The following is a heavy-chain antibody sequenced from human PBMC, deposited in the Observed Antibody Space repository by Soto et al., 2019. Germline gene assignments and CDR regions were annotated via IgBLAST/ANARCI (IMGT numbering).Heavy chain of an antibody. CDR1: GGSISSYY. V-gene: IGHV4-59*08. J-gene: IGHJ3*02. D-gene: IGHD3-3*01. Sequence: QVQLQESGPGLVKPSETLSLTCTVSGGSISSYYWSWIRQPPGKGLEWIGYIYYSGSTNYNPSLKSRVTISVDTSKNQFSLKLSSVTAADTAVYYCARQGGDYDFWEQYAFDIWGQGTMVTVSS. CDR3: ARQGGDYDFWEQYAFDI. CDR2: IYYSGST.